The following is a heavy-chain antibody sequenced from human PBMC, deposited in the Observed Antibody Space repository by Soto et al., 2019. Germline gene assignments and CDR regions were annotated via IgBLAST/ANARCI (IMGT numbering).Heavy chain of an antibody. J-gene: IGHJ3*02. Sequence: SETLSLTCTVSGGSIIGFYWSWMRQPPGKGLEWIGYIFYAGTTLYTPSLKSRVTISVDTSKNQFSLKLSSVTAADTAVYYCARAMVVVVHDAFDIWGQGTMVTVSS. V-gene: IGHV4-59*01. CDR3: ARAMVVVVHDAFDI. CDR2: IFYAGTT. CDR1: GGSIIGFY. D-gene: IGHD3-22*01.